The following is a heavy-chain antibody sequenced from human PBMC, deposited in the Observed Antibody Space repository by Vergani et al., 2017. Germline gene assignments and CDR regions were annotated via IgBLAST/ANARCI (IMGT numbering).Heavy chain of an antibody. Sequence: QVQLVQSGAEVKKPGSSVKVSCKASGGTFSSYAISWVRQAPGQGLEWMGRIIPIFGTANYAQKFRGRVTITADESTSTAYMELSSLRSEDTAVYYCARYGSGSYYKSRGYYYGMDVWGQGTTVTVSS. CDR3: ARYGSGSYYKSRGYYYGMDV. D-gene: IGHD3-10*01. V-gene: IGHV1-69*13. CDR1: GGTFSSYA. CDR2: IIPIFGTA. J-gene: IGHJ6*02.